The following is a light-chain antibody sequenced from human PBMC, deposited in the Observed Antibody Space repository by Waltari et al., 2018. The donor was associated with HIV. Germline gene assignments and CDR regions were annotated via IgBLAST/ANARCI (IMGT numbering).Light chain of an antibody. V-gene: IGKV3-11*01. CDR3: QQTDSTPYT. Sequence: EIVLTQSPATLSLSPGERATLSCRASQSVSSYLAWYQQKPGQAPRLLIYDASNRATGIPARFSGSGSGTDFTLTISSLEPEDFATYYCQQTDSTPYTFGQGTKVEIK. CDR1: QSVSSY. CDR2: DAS. J-gene: IGKJ2*01.